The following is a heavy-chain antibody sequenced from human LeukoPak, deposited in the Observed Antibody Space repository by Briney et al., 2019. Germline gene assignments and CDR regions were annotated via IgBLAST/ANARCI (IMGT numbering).Heavy chain of an antibody. CDR3: ASAYYYDSSGATKYFQH. J-gene: IGHJ1*01. Sequence: SETLSLTCTVSGGSISSYYWSWIRQPPGKGLEWIGYICYSGSTNYNPSLKSRVTISVDTSKNQFSLKLSSVTAADTAVYYCASAYYYDSSGATKYFQHWGQGTLVTVSS. CDR2: ICYSGST. D-gene: IGHD3-22*01. CDR1: GGSISSYY. V-gene: IGHV4-59*01.